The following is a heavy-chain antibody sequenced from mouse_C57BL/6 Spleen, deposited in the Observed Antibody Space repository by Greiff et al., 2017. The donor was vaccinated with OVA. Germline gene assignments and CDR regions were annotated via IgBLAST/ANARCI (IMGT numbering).Heavy chain of an antibody. CDR2: ISYDGSN. Sequence: EVKLMESGPGLVKPSQSLSLTCSVTGYSITSGYYWNWIRQFPGNKLEWMGYISYDGSNNYNPSLKNRISITRDTSKNQFFMKLNSVTTEDTATNYCARGWGGDYFDYWGQGTTLTVSS. J-gene: IGHJ2*01. V-gene: IGHV3-6*01. D-gene: IGHD4-1*01. CDR1: GYSITSGYY. CDR3: ARGWGGDYFDY.